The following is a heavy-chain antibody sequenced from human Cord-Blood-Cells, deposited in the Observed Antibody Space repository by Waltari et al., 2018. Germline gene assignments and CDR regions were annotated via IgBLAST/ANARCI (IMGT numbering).Heavy chain of an antibody. D-gene: IGHD3-22*01. J-gene: IGHJ3*02. CDR2: ILWYDDK. V-gene: IGHV2-5*01. Sequence: QITLKESGPTLVKPTQTLTLTCTFSGFSLSTSGVGVGWIRPPPGKALEWLALILWYDDKRYSPSLKSSLTITKYTSKNQVVLTMTNMDPVDTATYYCVHWRYYYDSSGYYYGAFDIWGQGTMVTVSS. CDR3: VHWRYYYDSSGYYYGAFDI. CDR1: GFSLSTSGVG.